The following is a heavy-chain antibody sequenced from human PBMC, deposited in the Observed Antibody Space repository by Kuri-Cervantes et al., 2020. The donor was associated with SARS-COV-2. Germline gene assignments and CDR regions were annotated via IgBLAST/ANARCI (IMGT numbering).Heavy chain of an antibody. J-gene: IGHJ4*02. D-gene: IGHD3-10*01. Sequence: GSLRLSCAVYGGSFSGYYWSWIRQPPGKGLEWIGEINHSGSTNYNPSLKSRVTLSVDTSKHQFSLKLSSVTAADTAVYYCATDYYGSGSSSDYWGQGTLVTVSS. CDR3: ATDYYGSGSSSDY. CDR1: GGSFSGYY. CDR2: INHSGST. V-gene: IGHV4-34*01.